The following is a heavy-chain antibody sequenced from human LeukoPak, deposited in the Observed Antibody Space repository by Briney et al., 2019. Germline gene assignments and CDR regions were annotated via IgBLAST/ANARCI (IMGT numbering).Heavy chain of an antibody. V-gene: IGHV6-1*01. D-gene: IGHD5-12*01. J-gene: IGHJ4*02. CDR3: ARGRGGYDPFDY. CDR1: GDGVSSDSAA. CDR2: TYYRSKWYN. Sequence: SQTLSLTCAISGDGVSSDSAAWNRIRQSPSRGLEWLGRTYYRSKWYNDYADSVKSRIIINPDTSKNQFSLQLDSVTPEDTAVYYCARGRGGYDPFDYWGQGTLVTVSS.